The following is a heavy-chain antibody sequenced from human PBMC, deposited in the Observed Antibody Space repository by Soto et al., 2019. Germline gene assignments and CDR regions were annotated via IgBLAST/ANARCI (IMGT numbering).Heavy chain of an antibody. CDR3: ATGDTAMDVYYYYGMDV. D-gene: IGHD5-18*01. Sequence: PGGALRVSCSASGFTFSSYAMSWVRQAPGKGLEWVSAISGSDNSTYYADSVKGRFTISRDNSKNTLYLQMNSLRAEDTAVYYCATGDTAMDVYYYYGMDVWGQGTTVPVSS. J-gene: IGHJ6*02. CDR1: GFTFSSYA. V-gene: IGHV3-23*01. CDR2: ISGSDNST.